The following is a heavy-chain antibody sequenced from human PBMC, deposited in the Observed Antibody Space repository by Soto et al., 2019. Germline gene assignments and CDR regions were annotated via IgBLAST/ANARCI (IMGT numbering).Heavy chain of an antibody. J-gene: IGHJ4*02. D-gene: IGHD3-22*01. V-gene: IGHV5-10-1*04. CDR3: ARGNYYDSSGYVDY. CDR2: IDPSDSQT. Sequence: GESLTICCQCSGYSFAGYWITWVRHKPGKGLEWMGRIDPSDSQTYYSPSFQGQVTISADKSISTAYLQWSSLKASDTAMYYCARGNYYDSSGYVDYWGQGTLVTVS. CDR1: GYSFAGYW.